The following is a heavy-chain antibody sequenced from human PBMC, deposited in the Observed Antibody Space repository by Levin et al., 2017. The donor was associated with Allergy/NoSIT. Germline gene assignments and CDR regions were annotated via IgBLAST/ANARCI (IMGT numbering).Heavy chain of an antibody. CDR1: GGSLSSYNW. CDR2: IYHNGRT. V-gene: IGHV4-4*02. D-gene: IGHD5-18*01. J-gene: IGHJ4*02. CDR3: AGDGYSYAYSEY. Sequence: GSLRLSCAVSGGSLSSYNWWTWVRQPPGKGLEWIGDIYHNGRTNYNPSLKSRFTISVDNSKNQFSLKLTSVTAADTAGDYGAGDGYSYAYSEYWGQGTLVTVSS.